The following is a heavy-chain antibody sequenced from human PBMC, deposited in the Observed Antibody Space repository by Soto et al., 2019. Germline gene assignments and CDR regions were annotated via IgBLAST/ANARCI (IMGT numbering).Heavy chain of an antibody. CDR1: GGSISSGGYY. Sequence: SETLSLTCTVSGGSISSGGYYWSWIRQHPGKGLEWIGYIYYSGSTYYNPSLKSRVTISVDTSKNQFSLKLSSVTAADTAVYYCARDDIKGIDYWGQGTLVTVSS. D-gene: IGHD3-9*01. CDR2: IYYSGST. CDR3: ARDDIKGIDY. V-gene: IGHV4-31*03. J-gene: IGHJ4*02.